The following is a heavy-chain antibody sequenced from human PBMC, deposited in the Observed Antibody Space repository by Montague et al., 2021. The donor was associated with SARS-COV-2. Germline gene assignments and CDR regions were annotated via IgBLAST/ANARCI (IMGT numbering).Heavy chain of an antibody. CDR1: GFSLSTSGVG. D-gene: IGHD1-26*01. CDR2: IYWDDDK. CDR3: AHRRALLLSDAFAI. V-gene: IGHV2-5*02. J-gene: IGHJ3*02. Sequence: PALVKPRQTLTLTCTFSGFSLSTSGVGVGWIRQPPGKALECLALIYWDDDKRYSPSLKSRLTITKDTSKNQVVLTMTNMDPVHTATYYFAHRRALLLSDAFAIGGQGTMVNGSS.